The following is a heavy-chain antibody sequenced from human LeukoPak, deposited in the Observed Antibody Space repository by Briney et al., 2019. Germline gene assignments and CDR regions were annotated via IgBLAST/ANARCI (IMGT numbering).Heavy chain of an antibody. D-gene: IGHD1-1*01. CDR1: GFTFSAYD. V-gene: IGHV3-48*04. Sequence: LPGGSLRLSCAASGFTFSAYDMNWVRQAPGKGLKWLSYISSSSTTKYHADSVKGRFTISRDNTKNSLYLQMSSLRAEDTGVYYCARWNLGSDYWGQGTLVTVSS. CDR2: ISSSSTTK. J-gene: IGHJ4*02. CDR3: ARWNLGSDY.